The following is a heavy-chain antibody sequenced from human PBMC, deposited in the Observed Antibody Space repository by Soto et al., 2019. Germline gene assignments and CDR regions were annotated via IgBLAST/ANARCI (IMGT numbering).Heavy chain of an antibody. CDR3: ASMPHGSGSISYYGLNY. J-gene: IGHJ4*02. D-gene: IGHD3-10*01. V-gene: IGHV1-8*01. Sequence: ASVKVSCKASGYTFTNSDINWVRQAPGQGLEWMGWMNPDSGHAAYAQKFQGRVTLTTSTSTSTVYMEMRSLGSEDTAVYYCASMPHGSGSISYYGLNYWGQGTRGTVSS. CDR2: MNPDSGHA. CDR1: GYTFTNSD.